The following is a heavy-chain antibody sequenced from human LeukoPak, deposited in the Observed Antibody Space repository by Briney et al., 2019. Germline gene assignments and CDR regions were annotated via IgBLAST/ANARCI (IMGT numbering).Heavy chain of an antibody. Sequence: ASVKVSCKASGYTFTGYYMHWVRQAPGQGLEWMGWINPNSGGTKYAQTFQGRVTMTRDTSISTAYMELSSPRSDDTAVYYCARDGDSYGYYYYGMDVWGQGTTVTVSS. CDR1: GYTFTGYY. CDR2: INPNSGGT. V-gene: IGHV1-2*02. J-gene: IGHJ6*02. CDR3: ARDGDSYGYYYYGMDV. D-gene: IGHD5-18*01.